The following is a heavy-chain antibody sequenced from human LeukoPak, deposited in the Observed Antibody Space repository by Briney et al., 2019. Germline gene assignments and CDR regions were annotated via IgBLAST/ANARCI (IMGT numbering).Heavy chain of an antibody. D-gene: IGHD3-10*01. CDR3: AKDNLWFGELFYYFDY. V-gene: IGHV3-30*18. J-gene: IGHJ4*02. Sequence: GGSLRLSCAASGFTFSSYGMHWVRQAPGKGLEWVAVVSYDGSNNYYADSVKGRFTISRDNSKSTLYLQMNSPRTEDTAVYYCAKDNLWFGELFYYFDYWGQGALVTVSA. CDR1: GFTFSSYG. CDR2: VSYDGSNN.